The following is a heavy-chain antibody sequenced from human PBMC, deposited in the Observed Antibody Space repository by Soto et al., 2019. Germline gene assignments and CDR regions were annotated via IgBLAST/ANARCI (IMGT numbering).Heavy chain of an antibody. CDR3: ARDLSSYYYYYGMDV. Sequence: QVQLVQSGAEVKKPGASVKVSCKASGYTFTSYAMHWVRQAPGQRLEWMGWINAGNGKTKYSQKFQGRVTITRDTSASTAYMELSSLRSEDTAVYYCARDLSSYYYYYGMDVWGQGTTVTVSS. V-gene: IGHV1-3*01. J-gene: IGHJ6*02. CDR1: GYTFTSYA. D-gene: IGHD3-16*02. CDR2: INAGNGKT.